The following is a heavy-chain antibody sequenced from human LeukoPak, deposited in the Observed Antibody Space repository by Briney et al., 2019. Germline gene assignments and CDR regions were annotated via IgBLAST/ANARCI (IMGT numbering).Heavy chain of an antibody. V-gene: IGHV3-74*01. CDR1: GFTFSSFW. Sequence: PGGSLRLSCAASGFTFSSFWMHWVRHAPGKGLVWVSGINSDGSSTSYADSVKGRFTISRDNAKNTLYLQMNSLRAEDTALYYCARVAYSSAWYIDYWGQGTLVTVSS. CDR2: INSDGSST. J-gene: IGHJ4*02. CDR3: ARVAYSSAWYIDY. D-gene: IGHD6-19*01.